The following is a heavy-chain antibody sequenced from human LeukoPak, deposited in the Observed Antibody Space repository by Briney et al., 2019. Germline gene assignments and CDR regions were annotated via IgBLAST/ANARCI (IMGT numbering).Heavy chain of an antibody. CDR2: ISSSSSYI. D-gene: IGHD4-11*01. CDR3: ARDGDYPTTFDI. J-gene: IGHJ3*02. Sequence: GGSLRLSCAASGFTFSSYSMNWVRQAPGKGLEWVSSISSSSSYIYYADSVKGRFTISRDNAKDSLYLQMNSLRAEDTAVYYCARDGDYPTTFDIWGQGTMVTVSS. CDR1: GFTFSSYS. V-gene: IGHV3-21*01.